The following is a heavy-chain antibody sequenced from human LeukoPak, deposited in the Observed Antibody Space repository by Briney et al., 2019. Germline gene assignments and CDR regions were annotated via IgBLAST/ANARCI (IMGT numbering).Heavy chain of an antibody. J-gene: IGHJ6*02. D-gene: IGHD3-9*01. V-gene: IGHV4-39*01. CDR2: NYYSGST. CDR3: ARTMDPPVPTYYDILTGYRHFNYYYYGMDV. Sequence: SQTLSLTCTVSGGSISSYYWGWIRQPPGKGLEWVGSNYYSGSTYYNPSLKSRVTISVDTSKNQFSLKLSSVTAADTAVYYCARTMDPPVPTYYDILTGYRHFNYYYYGMDVWGQGTTVTVSS. CDR1: GGSISSYY.